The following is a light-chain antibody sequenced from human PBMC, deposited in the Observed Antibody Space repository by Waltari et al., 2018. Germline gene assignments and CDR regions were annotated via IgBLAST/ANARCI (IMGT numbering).Light chain of an antibody. CDR3: CSYAGSHTLGV. J-gene: IGLJ1*01. V-gene: IGLV2-11*02. Sequence: QSALTQPRPVSGSPGQSVTISCTGTSREVGGYNFFSWYQHLPGKAPKLIIYDVSERPSGVPDRFSGSKSGNTASLTISGLQAEDEADYYCCSYAGSHTLGVFGTGTKVTVL. CDR1: SREVGGYNF. CDR2: DVS.